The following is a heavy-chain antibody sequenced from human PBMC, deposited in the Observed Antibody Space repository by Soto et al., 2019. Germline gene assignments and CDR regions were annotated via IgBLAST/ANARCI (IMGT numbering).Heavy chain of an antibody. CDR3: AYSTGWYRHDG. Sequence: PSETLSLTCTVSGGSISSYYWSWIRQPPGKGLEWIGYIYFRGTTNYNPSLKSRVTMSADTSKNQFSLKLNSVTAADTAVDYCAYSTGWYRHDGWGQGTAVTVSS. CDR1: GGSISSYY. V-gene: IGHV4-59*01. CDR2: IYFRGTT. J-gene: IGHJ3*01. D-gene: IGHD6-19*01.